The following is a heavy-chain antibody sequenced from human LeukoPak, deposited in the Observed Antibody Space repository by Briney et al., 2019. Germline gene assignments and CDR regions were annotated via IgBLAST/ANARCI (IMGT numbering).Heavy chain of an antibody. V-gene: IGHV1-3*03. Sequence: GASVKVSCKASGYTFTSYAMHWVRQAPGQRLEWMGGINASNGNTKYSQEFQGRVTITRDTSASTAYMELSSLRSEDMAVYYWARADTITMVRGLPPPTDFWGQGTLVTVST. J-gene: IGHJ4*02. CDR1: GYTFTSYA. CDR2: INASNGNT. D-gene: IGHD3-10*01. CDR3: ARADTITMVRGLPPPTDF.